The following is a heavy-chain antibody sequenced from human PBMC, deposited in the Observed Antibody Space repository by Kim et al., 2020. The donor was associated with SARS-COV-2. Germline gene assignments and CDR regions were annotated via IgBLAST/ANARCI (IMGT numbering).Heavy chain of an antibody. CDR2: IYYSGST. D-gene: IGHD6-25*01. Sequence: SETLSLTCTVSGGSISSGGYYWSWIRQHPGKGLEWIGYIYYSGSTYYNPSLKSRVTISVDTSKNQFSLKLSSVTAADTAVYYCARDLVRGNYFDYWGQGTLVTVSS. V-gene: IGHV4-31*03. CDR1: GGSISSGGYY. CDR3: ARDLVRGNYFDY. J-gene: IGHJ4*02.